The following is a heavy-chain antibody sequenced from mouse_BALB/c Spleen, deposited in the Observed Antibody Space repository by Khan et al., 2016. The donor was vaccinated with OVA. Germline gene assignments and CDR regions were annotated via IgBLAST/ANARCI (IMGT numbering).Heavy chain of an antibody. J-gene: IGHJ2*01. D-gene: IGHD1-1*01. V-gene: IGHV1-18*01. Sequence: VQLQQSGPELVKPGASVKISCKASGYTFTDYTMDWVKQSHGKSLEWIGDINPNNGDIFYNQKFKGKAALTLDKSSSTAFMELRSLTSEDTAVYYCARTGYGSLGYWGQGTTLTVSS. CDR3: ARTGYGSLGY. CDR2: INPNNGDI. CDR1: GYTFTDYT.